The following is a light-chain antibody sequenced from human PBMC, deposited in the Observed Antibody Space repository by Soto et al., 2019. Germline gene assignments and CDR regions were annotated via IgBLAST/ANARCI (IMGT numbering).Light chain of an antibody. Sequence: QSALTQPASVSGSPGQSITISCTGTSSDVGSHDLVSWYQQPPGKAPKLMIYEDTKRPSGISTRFSGSKSGNAASLTISGLQAEDEADYYCCSYAGSGTFVFGTGTKLTVL. CDR3: CSYAGSGTFV. CDR1: SSDVGSHDL. CDR2: EDT. J-gene: IGLJ1*01. V-gene: IGLV2-23*01.